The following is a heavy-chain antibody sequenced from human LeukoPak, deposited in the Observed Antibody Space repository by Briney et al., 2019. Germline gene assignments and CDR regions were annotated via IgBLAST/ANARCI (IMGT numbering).Heavy chain of an antibody. CDR2: IIPIFGTA. D-gene: IGHD2-2*01. V-gene: IGHV1-69*06. J-gene: IGHJ6*03. CDR3: ARERYCSSTSCYVLNYYYYYMDV. CDR1: GGTFSSYA. Sequence: ASVKVSCKASGGTFSSYAISWVRQAPGQGLEWMGGIIPIFGTANYAQKFQGRVTITADKSTSTAYMELSSLRSEDTAVHYCARERYCSSTSCYVLNYYYYYMDVWGKGTTVTVSS.